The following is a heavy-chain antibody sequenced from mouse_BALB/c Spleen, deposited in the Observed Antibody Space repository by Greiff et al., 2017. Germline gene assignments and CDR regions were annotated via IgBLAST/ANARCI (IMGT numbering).Heavy chain of an antibody. CDR1: GFNITDYY. Sequence: VQLQQSGAELVRPGALVKLSCKASGFNITDYYMHWVKQRPEQGLEWIGWIDPENGNTIYDPKFQGKASITADTSSNTAYLQLSSLTSEDTAVYYCAIYLGNYEYFDYWGQGTTRTVSS. D-gene: IGHD2-1*01. CDR2: IDPENGNT. J-gene: IGHJ2*01. V-gene: IGHV14-1*02. CDR3: AIYLGNYEYFDY.